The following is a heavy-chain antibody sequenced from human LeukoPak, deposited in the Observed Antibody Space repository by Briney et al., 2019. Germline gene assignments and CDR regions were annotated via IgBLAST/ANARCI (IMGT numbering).Heavy chain of an antibody. D-gene: IGHD3-22*01. Sequence: AGGSLRLSCAASGFTVSNNYMNWVRQAPGKGLEWVSLIYSGGSTYYADSVKGRFTISRDNSKNTLYLQMNSLRAEDTAVYYCAREGFTMIVTAYLDYWGQGTLVTVSS. J-gene: IGHJ4*02. V-gene: IGHV3-53*05. CDR3: AREGFTMIVTAYLDY. CDR2: IYSGGST. CDR1: GFTVSNNY.